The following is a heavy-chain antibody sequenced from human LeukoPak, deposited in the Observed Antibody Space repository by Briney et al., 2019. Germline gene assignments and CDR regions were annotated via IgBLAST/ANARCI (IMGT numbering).Heavy chain of an antibody. D-gene: IGHD3-10*01. Sequence: PSETLSLTCTVSGGSISTYYWSWIRQPPGKGLEWIGYISTSGTTYYNPSLKSRVTISMDMSKNQFSLRLSSVAAADTAVYYCARYYYGSGSYYNIAYFNYWGQGALVTVSS. J-gene: IGHJ4*02. V-gene: IGHV4-4*09. CDR1: GGSISTYY. CDR2: ISTSGTT. CDR3: ARYYYGSGSYYNIAYFNY.